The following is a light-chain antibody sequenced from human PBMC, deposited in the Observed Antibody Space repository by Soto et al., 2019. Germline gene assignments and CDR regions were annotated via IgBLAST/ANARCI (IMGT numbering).Light chain of an antibody. J-gene: IGKJ1*01. V-gene: IGKV3-11*01. CDR3: QQRSNWPWT. CDR1: QSVNNL. Sequence: EIVLTQSPGTLSLSPGERATLSCRASQSVNNLLAWYQQKPGQPPRLLIYDASNRATGIPVRFSGSGSGTDYTLTITNLESEDFAVYYCQQRSNWPWTFGQGTKVDIK. CDR2: DAS.